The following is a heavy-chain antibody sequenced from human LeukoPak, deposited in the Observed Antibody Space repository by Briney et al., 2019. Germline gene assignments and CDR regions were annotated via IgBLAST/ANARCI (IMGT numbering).Heavy chain of an antibody. Sequence: GGSLRLSCAASGFTSSSYAMTWVRQAPGKGLEWISAIVGSGGDPYYADSVKGRFTISRDNSKNTLYLQMNSLRAEDTAVYYCVKNYRSLDSWGQGVLVTVTS. CDR3: VKNYRSLDS. V-gene: IGHV3-23*01. D-gene: IGHD5-24*01. CDR2: IVGSGGDP. J-gene: IGHJ4*02. CDR1: GFTSSSYA.